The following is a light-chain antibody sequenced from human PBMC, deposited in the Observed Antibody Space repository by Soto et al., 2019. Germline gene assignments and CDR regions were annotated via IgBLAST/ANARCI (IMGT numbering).Light chain of an antibody. V-gene: IGKV2-28*01. Sequence: DIVMTQSPLSLPVTPGEPASISCKSSQSLLHSNGYNYLDWYLQKPGQSPQLLISLGSNRASGVPDRFSGSGSGTDFTLKISRVEAGDVGIYYCMQALRTPPTFGQGTKVDIK. CDR2: LGS. J-gene: IGKJ1*01. CDR3: MQALRTPPT. CDR1: QSLLHSNGYNY.